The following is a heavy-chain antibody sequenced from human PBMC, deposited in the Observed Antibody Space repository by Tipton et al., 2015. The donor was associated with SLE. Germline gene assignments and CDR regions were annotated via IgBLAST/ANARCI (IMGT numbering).Heavy chain of an antibody. D-gene: IGHD1-26*01. Sequence: TLSLTCAVSGYSISNSNWWAWIRQPPGKGLEWIGYIYYSGSTFYNPSLKNRVTMSVDTSKNQFSLKLSSVTAADTAVYYCARNGGSYYMYFNLWGRGTLVTVSS. CDR3: ARNGGSYYMYFNL. J-gene: IGHJ2*01. CDR1: GYSISNSNW. CDR2: IYYSGST. V-gene: IGHV4-28*01.